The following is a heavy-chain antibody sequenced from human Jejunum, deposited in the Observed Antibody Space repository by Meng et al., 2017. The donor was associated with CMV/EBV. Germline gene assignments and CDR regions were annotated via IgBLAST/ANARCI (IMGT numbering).Heavy chain of an antibody. CDR1: FTFTAAW. J-gene: IGHJ4*02. V-gene: IGHV3-15*01. D-gene: IGHD3-10*01. CDR2: IKGNKGGGTP. CDR3: TTDRGVAERPLFDS. Sequence: FTFTAAWMGWLRQAPGKGLEWVTNIKGNKGGGTPHYAAPVKGRFAISRDDSRNMVYLQMNSLKTDDTGTYYCTTDRGVAERPLFDSCGQGTLVTVSS.